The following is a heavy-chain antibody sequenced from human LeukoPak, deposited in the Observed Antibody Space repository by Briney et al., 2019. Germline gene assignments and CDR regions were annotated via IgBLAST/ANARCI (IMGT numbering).Heavy chain of an antibody. CDR3: AKHRGYAFDS. CDR1: SGSISDGTW. Sequence: SGTLSLTCAVSSGSISDGTWWTWVRPPPGKGLEWIGQIDHSGGTDYNPSLKSRVTISLDKSKSQLSLNLRSVTAADTAIYYCAKHRGYAFDSWGQGTLVTVSS. J-gene: IGHJ4*02. D-gene: IGHD5-12*01. CDR2: IDHSGGT. V-gene: IGHV4-4*02.